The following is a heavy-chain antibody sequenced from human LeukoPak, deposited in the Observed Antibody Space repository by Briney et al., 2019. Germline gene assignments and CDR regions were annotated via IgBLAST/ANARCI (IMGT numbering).Heavy chain of an antibody. CDR2: IKQDGSDN. Sequence: GGPRRLSGGASGLPLSSNGMSGGGKARGKGLEWVANIKQDGSDNYYVDSVKGPFTISTDNAKNSLYLQMNSLRAEDTAVYYCARDKGFLGYWGQGTLVTVSS. J-gene: IGHJ4*02. D-gene: IGHD3-3*01. V-gene: IGHV3-7*01. CDR1: GLPLSSNG. CDR3: ARDKGFLGY.